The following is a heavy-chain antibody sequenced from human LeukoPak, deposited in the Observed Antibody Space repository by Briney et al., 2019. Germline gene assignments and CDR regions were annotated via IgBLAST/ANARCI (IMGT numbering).Heavy chain of an antibody. CDR3: ARGAQWVLDY. J-gene: IGHJ4*02. V-gene: IGHV3-48*03. Sequence: PGGSLRLACAASGFIFSNYEINWVRQAPGEGRGWVSYIRTSGNDIYYADAATRRFTITRDNAKNALYLQLNSLRADDTAVYYCARGAQWVLDYWGQGTLVTVSS. CDR2: IRTSGNDI. CDR1: GFIFSNYE. D-gene: IGHD5-12*01.